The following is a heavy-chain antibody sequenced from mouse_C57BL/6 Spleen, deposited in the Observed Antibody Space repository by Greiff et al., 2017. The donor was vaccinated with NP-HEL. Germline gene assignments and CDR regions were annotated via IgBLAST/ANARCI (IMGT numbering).Heavy chain of an antibody. V-gene: IGHV5-17*01. CDR2: ISNGGSSL. CDR3: ARGAYSNPWFAY. CDR1: GFTFSDYG. J-gene: IGHJ3*01. D-gene: IGHD2-5*01. Sequence: DVKLVESGGGLVKPGGSLKLSCAASGFTFSDYGMPWVRQAPEKGLEWVASISNGGSSLYYADTVKGRFTISRDNAKNTLYLQMTSLRSEDTAMYYCARGAYSNPWFAYWGQGTLVTVSA.